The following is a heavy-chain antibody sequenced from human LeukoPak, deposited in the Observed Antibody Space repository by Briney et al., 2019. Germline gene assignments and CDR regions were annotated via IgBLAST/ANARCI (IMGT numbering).Heavy chain of an antibody. CDR3: SREDCYYGSPTHRGSDH. V-gene: IGHV3-49*04. Sequence: GGSLRLSCTASGFNFGDYALSWVRQAPGKGLEWVGYIKSEAYGGTADYAASVKGRFTISRDDSKRIAYLHVDSLKTEDTAVYYCSREDCYYGSPTHRGSDHWGQGTLVTVSS. D-gene: IGHD3-10*01. CDR2: IKSEAYGGTA. CDR1: GFNFGDYA. J-gene: IGHJ5*02.